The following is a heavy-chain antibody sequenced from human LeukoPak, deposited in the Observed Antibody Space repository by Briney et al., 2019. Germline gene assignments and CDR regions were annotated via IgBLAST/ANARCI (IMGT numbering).Heavy chain of an antibody. CDR3: ARDGSGVWFDY. D-gene: IGHD3-10*01. V-gene: IGHV1-18*01. CDR1: NYTFTSYG. CDR2: INAYSGDT. J-gene: IGHJ4*02. Sequence: ASVKVSCKASNYTFTSYGISWVRQAPGQGLEWMAWINAYSGDTNYAQKSQGRVTLTTDTSTSTAYMELRSLRSDDTAVYYCARDGSGVWFDYWGQGTLVTVSS.